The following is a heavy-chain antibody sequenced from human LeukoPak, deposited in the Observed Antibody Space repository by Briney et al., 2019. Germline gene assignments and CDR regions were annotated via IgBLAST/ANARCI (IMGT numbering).Heavy chain of an antibody. CDR1: GYTFTSYY. Sequence: ASVKVSCKASGYTFTSYYMHWVRQAPGQGLEWMGIINPSGGSTSYAQKFQGRVTMTRDTSTSTVYMELSSLRSEDTAVYYCAREFYILTGYSAGPYLDYWGQGTLVTVSS. V-gene: IGHV1-46*01. CDR3: AREFYILTGYSAGPYLDY. D-gene: IGHD3-9*01. CDR2: INPSGGST. J-gene: IGHJ4*02.